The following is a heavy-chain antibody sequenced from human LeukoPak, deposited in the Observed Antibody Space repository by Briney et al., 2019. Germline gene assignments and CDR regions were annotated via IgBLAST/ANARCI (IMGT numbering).Heavy chain of an antibody. V-gene: IGHV1-69*13. D-gene: IGHD3-3*01. J-gene: IGHJ4*02. CDR3: ARDSGETGFWSGSYFDY. CDR2: IIPIFGTA. CDR1: GGTFSSYA. Sequence: SVKVSCKASGGTFSSYAISWVRQAPGQGLEWMGGIIPIFGTANYAQKFQGRVTITADESTSTAYMELSRLRSDDTAVYYCARDSGETGFWSGSYFDYWGQGTLVTVSS.